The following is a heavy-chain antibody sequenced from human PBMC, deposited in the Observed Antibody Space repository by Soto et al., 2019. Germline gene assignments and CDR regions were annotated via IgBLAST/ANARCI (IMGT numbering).Heavy chain of an antibody. CDR3: ARVLRCSGGNCYPTGGWFDP. J-gene: IGHJ5*02. CDR2: IYHSGST. D-gene: IGHD2-15*01. Sequence: PSETLSLTCAVSGDSISRGGYSWSWIRRPPGKGLELIGYIYHSGSTYYNPSVKSRVTISVDRSKNQLFLTLSSVTAADTAVYYCARVLRCSGGNCYPTGGWFDPWGQGSLVTVSS. CDR1: GDSISRGGYS. V-gene: IGHV4-30-2*01.